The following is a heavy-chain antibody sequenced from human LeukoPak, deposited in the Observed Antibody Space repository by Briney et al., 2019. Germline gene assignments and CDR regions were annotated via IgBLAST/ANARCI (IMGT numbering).Heavy chain of an antibody. CDR3: ARQVLAIDFYGMDV. Sequence: SETLSLTCTVSGDSINSGGYYWGWIRQHPGKGLEWIGYIYYSGSTYYNPSLKSRVTISVDTPKNQFSLNLSSVTAADTAVYYCARQVLAIDFYGMDVWGQGTTVTVSS. D-gene: IGHD3-3*01. V-gene: IGHV4-31*03. CDR2: IYYSGST. CDR1: GDSINSGGYY. J-gene: IGHJ6*02.